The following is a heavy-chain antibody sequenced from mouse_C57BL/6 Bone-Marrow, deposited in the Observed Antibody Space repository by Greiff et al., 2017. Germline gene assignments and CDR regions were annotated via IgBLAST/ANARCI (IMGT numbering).Heavy chain of an antibody. CDR3: ARLGRESYFDY. D-gene: IGHD4-1*01. CDR1: GYSITSGYY. Sequence: EVKLQQSGPGLVKPSQSLSLTCSVTGYSITSGYYWNWIRQFPGNKLEWMGYISYDGSNNYNPSLKNRISITRDTSKNQFFLKLNSVTTEDTATYYCARLGRESYFDYWGQGTTLTVSS. V-gene: IGHV3-6*01. CDR2: ISYDGSN. J-gene: IGHJ2*01.